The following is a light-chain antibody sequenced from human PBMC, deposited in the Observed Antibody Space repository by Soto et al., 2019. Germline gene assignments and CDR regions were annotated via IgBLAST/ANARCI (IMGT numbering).Light chain of an antibody. V-gene: IGKV1-5*01. Sequence: DIHLTQSPSTLSASVGDRVTITCRASQTVSHWLAWYQQKPGKAPKLLIFDASRLENGVPSRFSGSGSGTEFTLTITGLQPDDFATYYCQQYNTYWTFGQGNKVDIK. CDR3: QQYNTYWT. J-gene: IGKJ1*01. CDR2: DAS. CDR1: QTVSHW.